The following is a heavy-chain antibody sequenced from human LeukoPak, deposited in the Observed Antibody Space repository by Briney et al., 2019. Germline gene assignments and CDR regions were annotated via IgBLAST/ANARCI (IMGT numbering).Heavy chain of an antibody. Sequence: GSLRLSCAASGFTFSTYAMSWVRQAPGKGLEWVSAITGSGDSTYYADSVRGRFTISRDNSKNTLFLQMNTLRAEDTAVYYCAAVTPPDYWGQGTLVTVSS. D-gene: IGHD4-23*01. CDR1: GFTFSTYA. CDR2: ITGSGDST. V-gene: IGHV3-23*01. J-gene: IGHJ4*02. CDR3: AAVTPPDY.